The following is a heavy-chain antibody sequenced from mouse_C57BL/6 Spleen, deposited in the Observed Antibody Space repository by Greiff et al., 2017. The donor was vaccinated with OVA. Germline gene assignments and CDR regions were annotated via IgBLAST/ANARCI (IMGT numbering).Heavy chain of an antibody. J-gene: IGHJ4*01. CDR2: ISNLAYSI. V-gene: IGHV5-15*01. D-gene: IGHD1-1*01. CDR3: ARHALITTVVGAEAMDY. Sequence: EVMLVESGGGLVQPGGSLKLSCAASGFTFSDYGMAWVRQAPRKGPEWVAFISNLAYSIYYADTVTGRFTISRENAKNTLYLEMSSLRSEDTAMYYCARHALITTVVGAEAMDYWGQGTSVTVSS. CDR1: GFTFSDYG.